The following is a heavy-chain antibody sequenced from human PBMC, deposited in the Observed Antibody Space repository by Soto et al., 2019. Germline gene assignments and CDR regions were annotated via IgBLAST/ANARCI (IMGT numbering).Heavy chain of an antibody. CDR3: ARESGGATATLDYYYFYMDV. V-gene: IGHV1-2*04. Sequence: QVQLVQSGAEVRKPGASVTVSCRSSGDSFNDYYIHWVRQAPGQGFEWMGWINPNGGVTKYAQKFQGWVSMTRDTSIRTVYMQLSRLRSDXTXVYYCARESGGATATLDYYYFYMDVWGTGTTVTVSS. CDR1: GDSFNDYY. CDR2: INPNGGVT. J-gene: IGHJ6*03. D-gene: IGHD5-12*01.